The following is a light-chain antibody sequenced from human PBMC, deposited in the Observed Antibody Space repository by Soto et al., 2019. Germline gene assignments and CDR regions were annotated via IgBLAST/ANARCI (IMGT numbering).Light chain of an antibody. V-gene: IGKV3D-15*01. Sequence: EVVLTQSPATLSLSPGERATLSCRASQSVSSYLAWYQQKPGQAPRLLIYDAFSRATGIPARFSGSGSGTEFILTISSLQSEDFAFYYCQQYDDWPWTFGQGTKVDI. CDR1: QSVSSY. CDR3: QQYDDWPWT. J-gene: IGKJ1*01. CDR2: DAF.